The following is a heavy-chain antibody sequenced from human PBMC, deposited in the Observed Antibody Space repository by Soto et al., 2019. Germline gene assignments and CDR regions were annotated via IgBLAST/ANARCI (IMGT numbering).Heavy chain of an antibody. J-gene: IGHJ2*01. V-gene: IGHV3-33*01. CDR1: GSVFFGYG. CDR2: IWQDGSEI. Sequence: GGSLTLSGVVLGSVFFGYGMHWVHQAPGKGLEWVAVIWQDGSEIYNADSVKGRFTISRDNSKNTLYLQMNSLRAEDTAVYYCSRDGSAGTLLRVWVVWWGR. CDR3: SRDGSAGTLLRVWVVW. D-gene: IGHD3-10*01.